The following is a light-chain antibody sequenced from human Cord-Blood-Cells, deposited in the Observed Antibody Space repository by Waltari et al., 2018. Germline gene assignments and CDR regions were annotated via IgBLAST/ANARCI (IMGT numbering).Light chain of an antibody. V-gene: IGKV4-1*01. Sequence: DIVMTQSPDSLAVSLGERATINCKSSQSVLYSSNNKNYLAWYQQKPGQPPKLLIYWASTRESGVPDRFSGSGSGTDFTLTISSLQPEDFATYYCQQSYSTPLDPDWTFGQGTKVEIK. CDR3: QQSYSTPLDPDWT. CDR1: QSVLYSSNNKNY. CDR2: WAS. J-gene: IGKJ1*01.